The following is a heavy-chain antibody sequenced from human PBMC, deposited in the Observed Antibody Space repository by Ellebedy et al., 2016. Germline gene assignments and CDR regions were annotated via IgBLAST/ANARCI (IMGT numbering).Heavy chain of an antibody. Sequence: ASVKVSXKASGYTFTGYYMHWVRQAPGQGLEWMGWINPHSGGTNYAQKFQGRVTMTRDTSISTAYMELSSLRSEDTAVYYCATGYGDYHDYWGQGTLVTVSS. CDR2: INPHSGGT. CDR3: ATGYGDYHDY. D-gene: IGHD4-17*01. CDR1: GYTFTGYY. J-gene: IGHJ4*02. V-gene: IGHV1-2*02.